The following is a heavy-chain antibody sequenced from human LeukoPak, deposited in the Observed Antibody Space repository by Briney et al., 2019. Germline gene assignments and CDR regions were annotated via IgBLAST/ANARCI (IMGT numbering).Heavy chain of an antibody. V-gene: IGHV4-39*01. CDR2: IYYSGST. Sequence: SETLSLTCTVSGGSINSSSYYWGWIRQPPGKGLEWIGSIYYSGSTYYNPSLKSRVTISVDTSKNQFSLKLSSVTAADTAVYYCARKVGAEVNWLDPWGQGTLVTVSS. CDR1: GGSINSSSYY. CDR3: ARKVGAEVNWLDP. J-gene: IGHJ5*02.